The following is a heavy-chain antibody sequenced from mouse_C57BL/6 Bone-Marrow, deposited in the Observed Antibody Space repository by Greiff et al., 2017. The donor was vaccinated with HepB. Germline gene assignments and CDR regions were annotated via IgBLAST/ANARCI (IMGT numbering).Heavy chain of an antibody. Sequence: QVQLKQSGPGLVQPSQCLSITCTVSGFSFTSYGVHWVRQSPGQGLEWLGVIWDGGSTDYNAAFISRLSISKDNSKSQVFFKMNSLQADDTAIYYCARSKDWYFYVWDTGTTVTVSA. CDR2: IWDGGST. J-gene: IGHJ1*03. CDR1: GFSFTSYG. CDR3: ARSKDWYFYV. V-gene: IGHV2-2*01.